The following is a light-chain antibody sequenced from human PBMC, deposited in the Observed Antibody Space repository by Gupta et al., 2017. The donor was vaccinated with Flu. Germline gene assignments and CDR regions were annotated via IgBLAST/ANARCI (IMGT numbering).Light chain of an antibody. V-gene: IGLV3-9*02. CDR2: KNN. CDR3: QVWVSSNAF. Sequence: CGGDNMGANSFHWYQQRPGQAPQLIIYKNNKRPSGLPDRFSGSNSGSTATLTIDGAQAGDEADYYCQVWVSSNAFFGGGTKLTVL. J-gene: IGLJ2*01. CDR1: NMGANS.